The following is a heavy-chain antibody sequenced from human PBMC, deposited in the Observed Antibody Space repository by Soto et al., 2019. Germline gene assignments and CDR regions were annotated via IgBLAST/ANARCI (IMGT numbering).Heavy chain of an antibody. J-gene: IGHJ6*02. Sequence: GASVKVSCKASGYTFTNYGISWVRQAPGQGLEWMGWISAYNGNTNYAQKLQGRVTMTTDTSTSTAYMELRSLRSDDTAVYYCAREGFYYYGSGSYPRAYYYGMDVWGQGTTGTVSS. D-gene: IGHD3-10*01. CDR3: AREGFYYYGSGSYPRAYYYGMDV. CDR1: GYTFTNYG. CDR2: ISAYNGNT. V-gene: IGHV1-18*01.